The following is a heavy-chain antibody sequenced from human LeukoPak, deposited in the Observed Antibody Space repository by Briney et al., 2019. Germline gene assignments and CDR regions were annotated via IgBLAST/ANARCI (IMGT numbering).Heavy chain of an antibody. V-gene: IGHV3-66*01. D-gene: IGHD6-13*01. Sequence: GGSLRLSCAASGFTVSSNYMSWVRQAPGKGLEWVSVIYSGGSTYYADSVKGRFTISRDNSKNTLYLQMNSLRAEDTAVYYCASRTKTLSSWYAYWGQGTLVTVSS. J-gene: IGHJ4*02. CDR1: GFTVSSNY. CDR3: ASRTKTLSSWYAY. CDR2: IYSGGST.